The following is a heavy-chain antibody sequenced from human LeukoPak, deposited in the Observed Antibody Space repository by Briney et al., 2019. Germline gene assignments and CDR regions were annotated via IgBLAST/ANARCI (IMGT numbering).Heavy chain of an antibody. D-gene: IGHD3-10*01. J-gene: IGHJ4*02. Sequence: SETLSLTCTVSGGSLSSSSYYWGWIRQPPGKGLEWIGSIYYSGSTYYDPSLKSRVTISVDTSKNQFSLKLSSVTAADTAVYYCATLYGFGELYFDYWGQGTLVTVSS. CDR3: ATLYGFGELYFDY. V-gene: IGHV4-39*07. CDR2: IYYSGST. CDR1: GGSLSSSSYY.